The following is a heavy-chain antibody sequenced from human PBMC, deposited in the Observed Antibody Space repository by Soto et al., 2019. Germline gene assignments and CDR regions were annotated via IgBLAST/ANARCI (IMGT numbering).Heavy chain of an antibody. CDR2: INPNSGGT. V-gene: IGHV1-2*04. J-gene: IGHJ6*02. D-gene: IGHD6-13*01. Sequence: ASVKVSCKASGYTFTGYYMHWVRQAPGQGLEWMGWINPNSGGTNYAQKFQGWATMTRDTSISTAYMELSRLRSDDTAVYYCARNTAAGTKGYYYYGMDVWGQGTTVTVSS. CDR3: ARNTAAGTKGYYYYGMDV. CDR1: GYTFTGYY.